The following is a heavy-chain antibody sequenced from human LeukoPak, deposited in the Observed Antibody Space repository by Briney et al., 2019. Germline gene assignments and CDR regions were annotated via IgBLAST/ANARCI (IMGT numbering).Heavy chain of an antibody. Sequence: KPSETLSLTCTVSGGSISHYYWRWIRQPPKKGLEWLGYTYYGGSHKFHPSLKRRVALSVDTSKNQFSLNLTSVTAADTAVYYCARGPSVTSIGGPWGQGTLVTVSA. CDR3: ARGPSVTSIGGP. J-gene: IGHJ5*02. CDR2: TYYGGSH. D-gene: IGHD4-17*01. V-gene: IGHV4-59*01. CDR1: GGSISHYY.